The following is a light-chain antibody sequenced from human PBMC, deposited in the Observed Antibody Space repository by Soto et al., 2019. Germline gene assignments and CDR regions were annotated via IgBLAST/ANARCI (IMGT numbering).Light chain of an antibody. CDR3: QQYDSYPLT. V-gene: IGKV1-5*03. J-gene: IGKJ4*01. CDR2: KTS. Sequence: DIQMTQSPPTLSASVGDRVTITCRASQSISSWLAWYQQKPGKAPNLLIYKTSSLESGVPSRFSGSGSGTEFTLTVNSLQPDDFATYYCQQYDSYPLTFGGGTKVDIK. CDR1: QSISSW.